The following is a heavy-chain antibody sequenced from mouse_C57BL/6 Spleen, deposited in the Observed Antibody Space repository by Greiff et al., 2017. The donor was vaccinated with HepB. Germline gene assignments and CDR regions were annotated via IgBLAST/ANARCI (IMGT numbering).Heavy chain of an antibody. V-gene: IGHV5-16*01. CDR3: ARKATVEGYFDY. J-gene: IGHJ2*01. D-gene: IGHD1-1*01. Sequence: EVKLVESEGGLVQPGSSMKLSCTASGFTFSDYYMAWVRQVPEKGLEWVANINYDGSSTYYLDSLKSRFIISRDNAKNILYLQMSSLKSEDTATYYCARKATVEGYFDYWGQGTTLTVSS. CDR2: INYDGSST. CDR1: GFTFSDYY.